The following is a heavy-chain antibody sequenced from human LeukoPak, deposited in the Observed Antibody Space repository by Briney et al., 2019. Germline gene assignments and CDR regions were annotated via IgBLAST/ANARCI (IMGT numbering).Heavy chain of an antibody. J-gene: IGHJ6*02. CDR2: ISSSGSTI. D-gene: IGHD3-10*01. CDR1: GFTFSSYE. V-gene: IGHV3-48*03. Sequence: GGSLRLSCAASGFTFSSYEMNWVRQAPGKGLEWVSYISSSGSTIYYADSVKGRFTISRDNAKNSLYLQMNSLRAEDTAVYYCARDDYYGSGSYYTKGMDVWGQGTTVTVSS. CDR3: ARDDYYGSGSYYTKGMDV.